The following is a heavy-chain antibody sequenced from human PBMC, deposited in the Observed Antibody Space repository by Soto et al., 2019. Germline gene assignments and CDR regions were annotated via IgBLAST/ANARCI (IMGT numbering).Heavy chain of an antibody. D-gene: IGHD2-15*01. V-gene: IGHV1-46*01. CDR3: ARDVKVVVAATDAFDI. CDR2: INPSGGST. Sequence: VASVKVSCKASGYTFTSYYMHWVRQAPGQGLEWMGIINPSGGSTSYAQKFQGRVTMTRDTSTSTVYMELSSLRSEDTAVYYCARDVKVVVAATDAFDIWGQGTMVTVS. CDR1: GYTFTSYY. J-gene: IGHJ3*02.